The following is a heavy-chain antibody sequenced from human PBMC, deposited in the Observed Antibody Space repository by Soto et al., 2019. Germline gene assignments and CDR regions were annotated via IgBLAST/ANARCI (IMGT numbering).Heavy chain of an antibody. CDR3: AGGLRVVVGSRAYYGMDV. V-gene: IGHV1-69*01. CDR2: ILPVFGLV. Sequence: QVHLLLPSGAEVKKPGSSVKVSCKSSGGTPSNSAISWVRQAPGQGLEWMGGILPVFGLVKYAQNFQGRVTITADESTNTAYMALSSLRPEDTAVYYCAGGLRVVVGSRAYYGMDVWGQGTTVTVSS. D-gene: IGHD3-22*01. CDR1: GGTPSNSA. J-gene: IGHJ6*02.